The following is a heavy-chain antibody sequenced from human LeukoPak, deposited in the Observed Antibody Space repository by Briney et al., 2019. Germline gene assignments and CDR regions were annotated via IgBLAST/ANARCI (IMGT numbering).Heavy chain of an antibody. CDR1: GYTFTSYW. V-gene: IGHV5-51*01. D-gene: IGHD6-6*01. CDR2: IYPGDSDT. CDR3: ARRGIAARSNWFDP. Sequence: GESLGISCKGSGYTFTSYWIGWVRQTPGKGLEWMGIIYPGDSDTRYSPSFQGQVTISADKSISTAYLQWSSLKASDTAMYYCARRGIAARSNWFDPWGQGTLVTVSS. J-gene: IGHJ5*02.